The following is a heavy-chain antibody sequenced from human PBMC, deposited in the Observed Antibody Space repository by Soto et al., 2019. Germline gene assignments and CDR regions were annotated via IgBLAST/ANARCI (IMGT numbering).Heavy chain of an antibody. CDR1: GYTFTSSA. J-gene: IGHJ2*01. V-gene: IGHV1-3*04. CDR3: ARVRGNCTGDL. Sequence: QVQLVQSGAEVKKPGASVKVSCKASGYTFTSSAMHWVRQAPGQRVEWSGWINTGSGNTKYSQKFQGRVTITRDTSASTANMQLSSLRSAATSVDYCARVRGNCTGDLWGRGTMVTVSS. D-gene: IGHD2-8*02. CDR2: INTGSGNT.